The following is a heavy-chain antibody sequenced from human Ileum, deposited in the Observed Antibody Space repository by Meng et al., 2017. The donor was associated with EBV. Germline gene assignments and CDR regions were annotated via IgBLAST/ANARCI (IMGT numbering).Heavy chain of an antibody. CDR3: ARAGNGGSYYFTY. V-gene: IGHV1-18*01. J-gene: IGHJ4*02. CDR2: ISAYNGNT. Sequence: VRLVRSGADVKKPGDSVKVSCKASGYTFSNYGISWLRQAPGQGLEWMGWISAYNGNTNYAQNLQGRVTMTTDTSTGTAYMEVRSLRSDDTAVYYCARAGNGGSYYFTYWGQGTLVTVSS. CDR1: GYTFSNYG. D-gene: IGHD1-26*01.